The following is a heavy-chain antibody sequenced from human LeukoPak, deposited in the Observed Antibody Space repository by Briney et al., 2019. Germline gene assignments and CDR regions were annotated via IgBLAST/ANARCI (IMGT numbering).Heavy chain of an antibody. CDR3: ASVYKYGMDV. CDR2: IVVGSGSI. Sequence: SVKVSCKASGFSFSSSAVQWVRQARGQRLEWIGWIVVGSGSINYAQNFQGRATLTRATSTSTVYMELSSLRSEDTAVYYCASVYKYGMDVWGQGTTVIVSS. J-gene: IGHJ6*02. V-gene: IGHV1-58*01. CDR1: GFSFSSSA.